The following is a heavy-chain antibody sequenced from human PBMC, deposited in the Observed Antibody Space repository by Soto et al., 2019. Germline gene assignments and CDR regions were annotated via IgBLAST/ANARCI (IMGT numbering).Heavy chain of an antibody. V-gene: IGHV3-30*19. Sequence: QVQLVESGGGVVQPGTSLRVSCVGSGFTFRSYVIHWVRQAPGKGLEWVALTSYDGSDKYYGDSVRGRFTISRDNSRNTVDQQMDSLRLEDTALYYCARWGTTGGLDVWGQGTLVSVSS. CDR2: TSYDGSDK. CDR3: ARWGTTGGLDV. CDR1: GFTFRSYV. J-gene: IGHJ1*01. D-gene: IGHD3-16*01.